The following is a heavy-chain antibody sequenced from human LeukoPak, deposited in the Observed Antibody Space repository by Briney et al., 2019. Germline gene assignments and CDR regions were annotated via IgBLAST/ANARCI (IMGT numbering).Heavy chain of an antibody. CDR1: GYTFTSYG. Sequence: ASVKVSCKASGYTFTSYGISWVRQAPGQGLEWMGWISAYNGNTNYAQKLLGRVTMTTDTSTSTAYMELRSLRFDDTAIYYCARDLRITGSVAEKMNSGYWGQGTLVTVSS. CDR2: ISAYNGNT. J-gene: IGHJ4*02. V-gene: IGHV1-18*01. CDR3: ARDLRITGSVAEKMNSGY. D-gene: IGHD2-15*01.